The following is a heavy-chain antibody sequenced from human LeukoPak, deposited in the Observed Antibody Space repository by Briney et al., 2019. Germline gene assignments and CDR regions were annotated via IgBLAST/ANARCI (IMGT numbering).Heavy chain of an antibody. CDR3: ARVGPYGSGSYYKMGFDY. CDR1: GYTFTGYY. D-gene: IGHD3-10*01. CDR2: ISAYNGNT. Sequence: ASVKVSCKASGYTFTGYYMHWVRQAPGQGLEWMGWISAYNGNTNYAQKLQGRVTMTTDTSTSTAYMELRSLRSDDTAVYYCARVGPYGSGSYYKMGFDYWGQGTLVTVSS. J-gene: IGHJ4*02. V-gene: IGHV1-18*04.